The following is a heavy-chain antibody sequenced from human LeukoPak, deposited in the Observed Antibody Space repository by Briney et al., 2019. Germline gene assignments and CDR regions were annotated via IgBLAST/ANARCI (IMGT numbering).Heavy chain of an antibody. CDR1: GFTFSSYA. Sequence: PGGSLRLSCAASGFTFSSYAMSWVRQAPGKGLEWVSGIGGSGDSTYYADSGKGRFTISRDNSKNTLYLQMNSLRAEDTAVYYCARDSQPYCSNGICYTKYNWFDPWGQGTLVTVSS. CDR2: IGGSGDST. CDR3: ARDSQPYCSNGICYTKYNWFDP. D-gene: IGHD2-8*01. J-gene: IGHJ5*02. V-gene: IGHV3-23*01.